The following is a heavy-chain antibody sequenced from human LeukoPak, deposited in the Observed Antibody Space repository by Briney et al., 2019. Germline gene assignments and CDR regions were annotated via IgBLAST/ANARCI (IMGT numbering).Heavy chain of an antibody. D-gene: IGHD3-3*01. Sequence: ASVKVSCKASGYTFTSYGISWVRQAPGQGVGGMGWIKAYNGNTNYAQKLQARVTMTTDTSTSTAYMELRSLRSDDTAVYYCARVLPGNYDFWSGQYYYYGMDVWGQGTTVTVSS. V-gene: IGHV1-18*01. CDR2: IKAYNGNT. CDR1: GYTFTSYG. CDR3: ARVLPGNYDFWSGQYYYYGMDV. J-gene: IGHJ6*02.